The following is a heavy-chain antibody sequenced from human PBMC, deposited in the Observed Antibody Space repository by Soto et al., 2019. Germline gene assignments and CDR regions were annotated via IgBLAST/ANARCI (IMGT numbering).Heavy chain of an antibody. V-gene: IGHV4-39*01. CDR1: GGSISSSSYY. D-gene: IGHD6-19*01. CDR3: ARHIAVAGAYYYYYGMDV. J-gene: IGHJ6*02. CDR2: IYYSGST. Sequence: PSETLSLTCTVSGGSISSSSYYWGWIRQPPGKGLEWIGSIYYSGSTCYNPSLKSRVTISVDTSKNQFSLKLSSVTAADTAVYYCARHIAVAGAYYYYYGMDVWGQGNTVTVS.